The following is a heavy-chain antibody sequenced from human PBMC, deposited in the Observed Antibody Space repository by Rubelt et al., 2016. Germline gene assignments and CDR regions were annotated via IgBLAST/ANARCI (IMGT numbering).Heavy chain of an antibody. Sequence: EVQLLESGGGLVQPGGSLRLSCAGSGFTFSNYAMSWVRQAPGKGLEWVSAISGSGGSTYYADSVRGRFTVSRDDSMNTLYLQMTSLRAEDTAVYYCAKGSRDYGGKLAYWGQGTLVTVSS. J-gene: IGHJ4*02. D-gene: IGHD4-23*01. CDR3: AKGSRDYGGKLAY. CDR1: GFTFSNYA. CDR2: ISGSGGST. V-gene: IGHV3-23*01.